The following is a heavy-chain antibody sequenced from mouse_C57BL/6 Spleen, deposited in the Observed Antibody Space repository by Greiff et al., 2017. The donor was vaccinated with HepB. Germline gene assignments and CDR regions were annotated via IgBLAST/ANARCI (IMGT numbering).Heavy chain of an antibody. CDR2: IYPGDGDT. V-gene: IGHV1-82*01. J-gene: IGHJ2*01. CDR3: ARWDYDYDVEGY. D-gene: IGHD2-4*01. Sequence: VQLQQSGPELVKPGASVKISCKASGYAFSSSWMNWVQQRPGKGLEWIGRIYPGDGDTNYNGKFKGKATLTADKSSSTADMQLSSLTSEDSAVYFCARWDYDYDVEGYWGQGTTLTVSS. CDR1: GYAFSSSW.